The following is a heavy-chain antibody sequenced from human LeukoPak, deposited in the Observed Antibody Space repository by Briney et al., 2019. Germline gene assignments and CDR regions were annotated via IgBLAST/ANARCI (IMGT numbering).Heavy chain of an antibody. V-gene: IGHV1-69*04. D-gene: IGHD2-15*01. CDR3: ARDVVVVASNHYGMDV. Sequence: PVKVSCKASGGTFSSYAISWVRQAPGQGLEWMGRIIPILGIANYAQKFQGRVTITADKSTSTAYMELSSLRSEDTAVYYCARDVVVVASNHYGMDVWGQGTTVTVSS. CDR1: GGTFSSYA. CDR2: IIPILGIA. J-gene: IGHJ6*02.